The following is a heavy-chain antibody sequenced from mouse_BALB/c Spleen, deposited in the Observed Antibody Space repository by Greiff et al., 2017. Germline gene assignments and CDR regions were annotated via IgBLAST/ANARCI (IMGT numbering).Heavy chain of an antibody. CDR2: IWRGGST. J-gene: IGHJ4*01. V-gene: IGHV2-5-1*01. Sequence: VKLVESGPSLVQPSQSLSITCTVSGFSLTSYGVHWVRQSPGKGLEWLGVIWRGGSTDYNAAFMSRLSITKDNSKSQVFFKMNSLQADDTAIYYCAKNTDGSYAMDYWGQGTSVTVSS. CDR3: AKNTDGSYAMDY. D-gene: IGHD2-3*01. CDR1: GFSLTSYG.